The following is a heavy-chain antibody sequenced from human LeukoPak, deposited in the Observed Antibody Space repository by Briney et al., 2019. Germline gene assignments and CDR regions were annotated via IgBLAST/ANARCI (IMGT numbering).Heavy chain of an antibody. CDR1: GFTFSDYY. D-gene: IGHD3-3*01. J-gene: IGHJ4*02. Sequence: GGSLRLSCAASGFTFSDYYMSWIRQAPGKGLEWVSYISSSGSTIYYADSVKGRFTISRDNAKKSLYLQMNSLRAEDTAVYYCARVVRFLEWPHYFDSWGQGSLVTVSS. CDR3: ARVVRFLEWPHYFDS. CDR2: ISSSGSTI. V-gene: IGHV3-11*01.